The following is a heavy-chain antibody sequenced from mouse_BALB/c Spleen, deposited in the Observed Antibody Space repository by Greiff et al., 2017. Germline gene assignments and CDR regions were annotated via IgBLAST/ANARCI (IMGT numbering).Heavy chain of an antibody. CDR3: ARWDGRYAMDY. CDR1: GYTFTDYN. J-gene: IGHJ4*01. Sequence: EVQLQESGPELVKPGASVKISCKASGYTFTDYNMHWVKQSHGKSLEWIGYIYPYNGGTGYNQKFKSKATLTVDNSSSTAYMELRSLTSEDSAVYYCARWDGRYAMDYWGQGTSVTVSS. CDR2: IYPYNGGT. D-gene: IGHD4-1*01. V-gene: IGHV1S29*02.